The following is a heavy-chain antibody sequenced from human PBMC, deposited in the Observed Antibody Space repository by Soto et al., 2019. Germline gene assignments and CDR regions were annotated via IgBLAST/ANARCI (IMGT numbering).Heavy chain of an antibody. CDR3: ARANPDCLDY. CDR2: IYYSGST. V-gene: IGHV4-59*01. CDR1: GGSISSYY. Sequence: SETLSLTCTVSGGSISSYYWSWIRQPPGKGLEWIGYIYYSGSTNYNPSLKSRVTISVDTSKNQFSLKLSSVTAADTAVYYCARANPDCLDYWGQGTLVTVSS. J-gene: IGHJ4*02. D-gene: IGHD2-21*02.